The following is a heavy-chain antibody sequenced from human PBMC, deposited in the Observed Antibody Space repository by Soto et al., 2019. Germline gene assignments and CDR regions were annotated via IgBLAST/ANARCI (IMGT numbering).Heavy chain of an antibody. CDR2: IYYSGST. D-gene: IGHD5-12*01. Sequence: PSETLSLTCAVYGGSVNGYYWNWIRQHPGKGLEWIGYIYYSGSTYYNPSLKSRVTISVDTSKNQFSLKLSSVTAADTAVYYCARARGYSTVDYWGQGTLVTVSS. CDR1: GGSVNGYY. J-gene: IGHJ4*02. V-gene: IGHV4-31*11. CDR3: ARARGYSTVDY.